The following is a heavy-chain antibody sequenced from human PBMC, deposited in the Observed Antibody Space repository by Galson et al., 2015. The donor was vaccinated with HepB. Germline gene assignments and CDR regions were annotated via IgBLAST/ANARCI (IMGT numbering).Heavy chain of an antibody. CDR1: GFTFSSYW. CDR2: INSDGSST. J-gene: IGHJ4*02. Sequence: SLRLSCAASGFTFSSYWMHWVRQAPGKGLVWVSRINSDGSSTSYADSVKGRFTISRDNAKNTLYLQMNSLRAEDTAVYYCARAVRYSYGLDYWGQGTLVTVSS. CDR3: ARAVRYSYGLDY. V-gene: IGHV3-74*01. D-gene: IGHD5-18*01.